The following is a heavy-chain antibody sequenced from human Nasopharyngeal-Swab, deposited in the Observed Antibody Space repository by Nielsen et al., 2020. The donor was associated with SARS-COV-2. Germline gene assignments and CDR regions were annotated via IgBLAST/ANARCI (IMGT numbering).Heavy chain of an antibody. Sequence: GESLTISCSASGFTFSSYSMNWVRQAPGKGLEWVSSISSSSSYIYYADSVKGRFTISRDNAKTSLYLQMSSLTAEDTAVFYCARGGTGVSSGFVKPGFEHWGQGTLVTVSS. D-gene: IGHD3-22*01. CDR3: ARGGTGVSSGFVKPGFEH. CDR1: GFTFSSYS. J-gene: IGHJ4*02. V-gene: IGHV3-21*01. CDR2: ISSSSSYI.